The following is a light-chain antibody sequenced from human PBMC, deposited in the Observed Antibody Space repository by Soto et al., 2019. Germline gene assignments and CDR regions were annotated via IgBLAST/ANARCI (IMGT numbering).Light chain of an antibody. Sequence: EVVLPQSPATLPLPPGDRATLSCRASQSVSINFAWYQQNPGLAPMLLIYDASNSATGIPARFSGRGSGTDFTVTISSLGPEDLAVYYCHYRHDFGPGTKVDIK. J-gene: IGKJ3*01. V-gene: IGKV3-11*01. CDR3: HYRHD. CDR1: QSVSIN. CDR2: DAS.